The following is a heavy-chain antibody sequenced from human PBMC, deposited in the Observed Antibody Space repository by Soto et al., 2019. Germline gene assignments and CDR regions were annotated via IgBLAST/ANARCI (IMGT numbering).Heavy chain of an antibody. J-gene: IGHJ4*02. Sequence: QVQLQESGPGLVKPSETLSLTCTVSGGSVSSGSYYWSWIRQPPGKGLEWIGYTYYSGSTNYNPSLKSRVTISVDTSKNQFSLKLSSVTAADTAVYYCARDDYYGSGSYSYWGQGTLVTVSS. D-gene: IGHD3-10*01. CDR2: TYYSGST. CDR3: ARDDYYGSGSYSY. V-gene: IGHV4-61*01. CDR1: GGSVSSGSYY.